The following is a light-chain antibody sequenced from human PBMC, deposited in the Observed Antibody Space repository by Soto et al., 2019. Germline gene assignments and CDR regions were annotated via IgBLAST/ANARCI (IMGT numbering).Light chain of an antibody. V-gene: IGLV2-14*01. CDR2: DVS. CDR1: SSDVGGYDY. J-gene: IGLJ1*01. CDR3: SSKRGSTGV. Sequence: QSVLTQPASLSGSPGQTITISCTGNSSDVGGYDYVSWHQQHPGKAPKLMIYDVSKRPSGVSNRFSGSKSGNTASLAISGLQAEDEADYYCSSKRGSTGVFGTGTKVTVL.